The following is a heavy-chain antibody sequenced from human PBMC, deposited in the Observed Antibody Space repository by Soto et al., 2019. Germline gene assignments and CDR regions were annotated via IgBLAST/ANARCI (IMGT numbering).Heavy chain of an antibody. V-gene: IGHV2-70*04. CDR3: ARALAAGNFDP. CDR2: IDWDDDK. Sequence: SGPTLVNPTQTLTLTCTFSRFSLSTSGMRVTWIRQPPGKALEWLARIDWDDDKFYSTSLKTRLTISKDTSKNQVVLTMTNMDPVDTATYYCARALAAGNFDPWGQGTLVTVSS. CDR1: RFSLSTSGMR. J-gene: IGHJ5*02. D-gene: IGHD6-25*01.